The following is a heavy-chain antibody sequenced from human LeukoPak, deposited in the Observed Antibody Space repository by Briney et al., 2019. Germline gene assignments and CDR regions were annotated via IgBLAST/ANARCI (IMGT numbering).Heavy chain of an antibody. CDR3: ARDGTFTGSNNYYYIDV. CDR2: INGDGSDP. V-gene: IGHV3-74*01. D-gene: IGHD1-14*01. J-gene: IGHJ6*03. Sequence: GGSLRLSCAVSGFPFSTFWMSWVRQAPGKGLEWVSRINGDGSDPSYADFVKGRFTISRDNAKSTLYLEMKNLRAEDTAVYYCARDGTFTGSNNYYYIDVWGKGTTVTISS. CDR1: GFPFSTFW.